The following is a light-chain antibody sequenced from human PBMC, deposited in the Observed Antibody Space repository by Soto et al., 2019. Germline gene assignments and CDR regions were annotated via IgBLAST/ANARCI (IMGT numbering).Light chain of an antibody. CDR1: QSVGRNY. CDR3: HQYAVSPHT. V-gene: IGKV3-20*01. J-gene: IGKJ4*01. Sequence: EIVLTQSPGTLSLSPGESATLSCRASQSVGRNYLAWFQHKPDQAPRLLIYDASNRATGVPDRFSGSGSEKDFTLSVTRLEPEDFAVYYCHQYAVSPHTFGGGTTVEIK. CDR2: DAS.